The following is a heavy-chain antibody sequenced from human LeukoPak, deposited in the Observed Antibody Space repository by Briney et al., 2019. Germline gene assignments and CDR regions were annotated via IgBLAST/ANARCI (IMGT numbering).Heavy chain of an antibody. J-gene: IGHJ4*02. CDR1: GGSISSYY. D-gene: IGHD5-24*01. CDR3: ARHQGGGYSAYYFDY. Sequence: SETLSLTCSVSGGSISSYYWSWIRQPPGKGLEWIGYIYPNGITNYNPSLKSRVTISIDTSKNHFSLNLSSVTAADTAVYYCARHQGGGYSAYYFDYWGQGTLVTVSS. CDR2: IYPNGIT. V-gene: IGHV4-59*08.